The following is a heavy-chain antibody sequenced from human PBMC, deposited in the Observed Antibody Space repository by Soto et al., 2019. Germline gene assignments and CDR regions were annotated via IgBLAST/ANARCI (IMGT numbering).Heavy chain of an antibody. CDR1: GFTFDDYA. D-gene: IGHD6-19*01. Sequence: EVQLVESGGGLVQPGRSLRLSCAASGFTFDDYAMHWVRQAPGKGLEWVSGISWNSGSIGYADSVKGRFTISRDNAKNSLYLQMNSLRAEDTALYYCAKAGIAVAGTGTYYFDYWGRGTLVTVSS. CDR3: AKAGIAVAGTGTYYFDY. CDR2: ISWNSGSI. J-gene: IGHJ4*02. V-gene: IGHV3-9*01.